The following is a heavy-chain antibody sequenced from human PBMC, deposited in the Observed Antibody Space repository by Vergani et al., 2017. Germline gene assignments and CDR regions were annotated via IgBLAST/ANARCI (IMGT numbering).Heavy chain of an antibody. CDR1: GFPFSGYA. J-gene: IGHJ6*03. CDR2: IYYDGSKK. Sequence: QVVESGGGVVQPGRSLRLSCAGSGFPFSGYAMHWVRQAPGKGLEWVAIIYYDGSKKYYADSVKGRFTISRDNSRNTLDLLMSSLRAEDTAIYYCVREGSYCGSTTCRNPSYVYYYHMDVWGEGTTVTVSS. CDR3: VREGSYCGSTTCRNPSYVYYYHMDV. V-gene: IGHV3-33*08. D-gene: IGHD2-21*01.